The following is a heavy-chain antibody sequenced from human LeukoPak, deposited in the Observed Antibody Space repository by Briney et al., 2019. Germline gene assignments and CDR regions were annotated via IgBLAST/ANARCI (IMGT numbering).Heavy chain of an antibody. CDR2: IYSGGYT. V-gene: IGHV3-53*01. J-gene: IGHJ3*02. D-gene: IGHD3-10*01. CDR1: GLTVTSNY. Sequence: GGSLRLSCVASGLTVTSNYVNWVRQAPGKGLEWVSVIYSGGYTYYSDSVKGRFTISRDNSKNTLYLQMNSLRTEDTAVYYCARIKTMLPAVNAFDIWGQGTLVTVSS. CDR3: ARIKTMLPAVNAFDI.